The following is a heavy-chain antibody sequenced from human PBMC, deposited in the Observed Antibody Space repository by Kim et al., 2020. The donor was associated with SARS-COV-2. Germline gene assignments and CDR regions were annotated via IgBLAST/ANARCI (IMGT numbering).Heavy chain of an antibody. J-gene: IGHJ4*01. Sequence: GGSLRLSCAASVFTFSSYDMHWVRQATGKGLQWVSAIGTACDTYYPVSVEGRFTIFRENAKNFLYLQMNSLTAGETAVYYCARGEGTYFYGSGSFQLDYWGHGTLVTGSS. D-gene: IGHD3-10*01. CDR2: IGTACDT. V-gene: IGHV3-13*01. CDR3: ARGEGTYFYGSGSFQLDY. CDR1: VFTFSSYD.